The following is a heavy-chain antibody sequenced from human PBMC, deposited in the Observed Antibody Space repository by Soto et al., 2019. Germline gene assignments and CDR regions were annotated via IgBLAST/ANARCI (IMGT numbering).Heavy chain of an antibody. CDR3: AREEIVVVPAAMGGYYYYGMDV. J-gene: IGHJ6*02. CDR2: ISSSGSTI. Sequence: GSLRLSCAASGFTFSSYEMNWVRQAPGKGLEWVSYISSSGSTIYYADSVKGRFTISRDNAKNSLYLQMNSLRAEDTAVYYCAREEIVVVPAAMGGYYYYGMDVWGQGTTVTVSS. CDR1: GFTFSSYE. V-gene: IGHV3-48*03. D-gene: IGHD2-2*01.